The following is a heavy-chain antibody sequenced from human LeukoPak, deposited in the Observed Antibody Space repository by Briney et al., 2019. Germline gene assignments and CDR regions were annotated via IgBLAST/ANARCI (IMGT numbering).Heavy chain of an antibody. Sequence: GASVKVSCKASGYTFTGYYMHWVRQAPGQGLEWMGWINPNSGGTNYAQKFQGRVTMTRDTSISTAYMELSRLRSDDTAVYYCARDTGGSYLEDAFDIWGQGTMVTVSS. CDR2: INPNSGGT. J-gene: IGHJ3*02. CDR3: ARDTGGSYLEDAFDI. V-gene: IGHV1-2*02. D-gene: IGHD1-26*01. CDR1: GYTFTGYY.